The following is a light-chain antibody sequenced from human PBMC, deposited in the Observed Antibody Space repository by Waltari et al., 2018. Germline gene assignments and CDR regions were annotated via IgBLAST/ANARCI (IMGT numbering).Light chain of an antibody. CDR3: SSYAGSNDPVV. CDR1: SSDVGGYNY. Sequence: QSALTQPPSASGSPGQSVAISCTGTSSDVGGYNYVSWYQQHPGKAPKLIIYEVSKRRSGFPDRFSGSKSSNTASLTVSGLQADDEADFYCSSYAGSNDPVVFGGGTKLTVL. CDR2: EVS. J-gene: IGLJ2*01. V-gene: IGLV2-8*01.